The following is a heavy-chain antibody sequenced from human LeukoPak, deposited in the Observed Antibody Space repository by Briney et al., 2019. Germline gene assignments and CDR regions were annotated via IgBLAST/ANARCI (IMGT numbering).Heavy chain of an antibody. V-gene: IGHV4-4*07. Sequence: SETLSLTCTVSGASISSQYWSWVRRAAGSGLEWIGRIYSTGSTNYNPSLKSRVTMSGDTSKNQFYLRLSSVTAADTAVYYCATDMAAMAGSSTFDYWGQGILVMVSS. CDR2: IYSTGST. CDR3: ATDMAAMAGSSTFDY. J-gene: IGHJ4*02. CDR1: GASISSQY. D-gene: IGHD5-18*01.